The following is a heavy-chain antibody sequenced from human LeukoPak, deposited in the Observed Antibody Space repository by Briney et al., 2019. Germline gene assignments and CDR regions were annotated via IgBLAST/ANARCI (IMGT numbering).Heavy chain of an antibody. CDR1: GYTFTSYG. D-gene: IGHD4-17*01. CDR2: ISAYNGNT. Sequence: ASVKVSCKASGYTFTSYGISWVRQAPGQGLEWMGWISAYNGNTNYAQELQGRVTMTTDTSTSTAYMELRSLRSDDTAVYYCAREHFAHHTVTKNYYYYYMDVWGKGTTVTVSS. J-gene: IGHJ6*03. V-gene: IGHV1-18*01. CDR3: AREHFAHHTVTKNYYYYYMDV.